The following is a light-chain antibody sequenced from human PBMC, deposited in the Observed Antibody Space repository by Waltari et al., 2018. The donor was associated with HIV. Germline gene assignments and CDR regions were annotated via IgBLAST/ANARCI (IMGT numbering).Light chain of an antibody. V-gene: IGKV3-15*01. Sequence: EIVMTQSPATLSVSPGERATLSCRASQSVGRNLAWYQQKPGQAPRLLIYGASTRATGIPARFSGSGSGTEFTLTISSLQSEDFAVYYCQQYNNWGTFGQGTKVEIK. CDR2: GAS. CDR1: QSVGRN. J-gene: IGKJ1*01. CDR3: QQYNNWGT.